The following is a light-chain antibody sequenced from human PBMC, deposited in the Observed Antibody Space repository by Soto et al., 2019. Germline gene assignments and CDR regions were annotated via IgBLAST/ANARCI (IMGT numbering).Light chain of an antibody. Sequence: ETVLTQSPGTLSLSPGERATLFCRASQSVSNNYLAWYQQKPGQAPRLLIYGASSRATGIPDRFSGSGSGTDFSLTISRLEPEDSAVYYCQQHGNSPPSWTFGQGTKVEIK. CDR1: QSVSNNY. V-gene: IGKV3-20*01. CDR3: QQHGNSPPSWT. CDR2: GAS. J-gene: IGKJ1*01.